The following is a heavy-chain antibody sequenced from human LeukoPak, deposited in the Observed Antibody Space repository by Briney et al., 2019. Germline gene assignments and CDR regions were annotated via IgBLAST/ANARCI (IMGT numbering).Heavy chain of an antibody. CDR2: ISSSGSTI. CDR1: GFTFSTYW. J-gene: IGHJ1*01. V-gene: IGHV3-48*04. Sequence: GGSLRLSCAASGFTFSTYWMHWVRQAPGKGLEWVSYISSSGSTIYYADSVKGRFTISRDNAKNSLYLQMNSLRAEDTAVYYCARAPYSSSFEYFQHWGQGTLVTVSS. CDR3: ARAPYSSSFEYFQH. D-gene: IGHD6-13*01.